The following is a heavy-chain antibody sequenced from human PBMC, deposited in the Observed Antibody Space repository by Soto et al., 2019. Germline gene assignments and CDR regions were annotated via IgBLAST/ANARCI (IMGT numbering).Heavy chain of an antibody. J-gene: IGHJ5*02. CDR2: IIPIFGTA. V-gene: IGHV1-69*12. CDR3: ARGYCSGGSCYRGLDWFDP. D-gene: IGHD2-15*01. CDR1: GGTFSSYA. Sequence: QVQLVQSGAEVKKPGSSVKVSCKASGGTFSSYAISWVRQAPGQGLEWMGGIIPIFGTANYAQKFQGRVTITADESTSTAYMELSSLRSEDTAVYYCARGYCSGGSCYRGLDWFDPWGQGTLVTVSS.